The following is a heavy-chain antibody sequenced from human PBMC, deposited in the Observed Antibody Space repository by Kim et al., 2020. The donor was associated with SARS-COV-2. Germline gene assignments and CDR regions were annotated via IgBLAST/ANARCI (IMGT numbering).Heavy chain of an antibody. CDR3: VRYYLSSGPHDY. CDR1: GFTFSSYW. CDR2: IKQDGSEK. V-gene: IGHV3-7*01. Sequence: GGSLRLSCAASGFTFSSYWMSWVRQAPGKGLEWVANIKQDGSEKHYVHSVKGRFTISRDNAKNSLYLQMNSLRAEDTAVYYCVRYYLSSGPHDYWGQGTLVTVSS. D-gene: IGHD3-22*01. J-gene: IGHJ4*02.